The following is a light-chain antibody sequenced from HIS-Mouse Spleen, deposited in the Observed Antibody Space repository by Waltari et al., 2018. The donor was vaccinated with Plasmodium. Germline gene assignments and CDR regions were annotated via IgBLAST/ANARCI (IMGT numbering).Light chain of an antibody. J-gene: IGKJ4*01. Sequence: DIQITQSPSSLSAFVVARVTITCRARQNISSYLNWYQQKPGKAPKLLIYAASSLQSGVPSRFSGSGSGTDFTLTISSLQPEDFAAYYCQQSYSTPPTFGGGTKVEIK. V-gene: IGKV1-39*01. CDR2: AAS. CDR3: QQSYSTPPT. CDR1: QNISSY.